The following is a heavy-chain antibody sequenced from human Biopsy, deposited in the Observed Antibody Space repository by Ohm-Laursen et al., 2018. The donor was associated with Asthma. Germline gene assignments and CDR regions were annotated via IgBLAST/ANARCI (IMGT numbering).Heavy chain of an antibody. Sequence: ASVKVSCKASAYTFIGYHLHWVRQAPGEGLEWRGRINPNGGATIYAQKFQGRVTMTRDSSISTAYMELSRLTSDDTAVYYCARVQKSPGDRWFDPWGQGTLVTVSS. V-gene: IGHV1-2*06. D-gene: IGHD7-27*01. CDR2: INPNGGAT. CDR1: AYTFIGYH. CDR3: ARVQKSPGDRWFDP. J-gene: IGHJ5*02.